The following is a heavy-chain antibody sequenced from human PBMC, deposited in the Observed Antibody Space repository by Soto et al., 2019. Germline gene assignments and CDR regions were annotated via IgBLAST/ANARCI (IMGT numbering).Heavy chain of an antibody. Sequence: PXXTLSLTCTVSGGSISSSSYSWGCLRQPPGKGLEWIGSIYHSGSTYYNPSLKSRVTISVDRSKNQFSLKLSSVTAADTAVYYCARSQTTVTSYDYWGQGTLVTVSS. CDR2: IYHSGST. J-gene: IGHJ4*02. D-gene: IGHD4-17*01. CDR1: GGSISSSSYS. V-gene: IGHV4-39*07. CDR3: ARSQTTVTSYDY.